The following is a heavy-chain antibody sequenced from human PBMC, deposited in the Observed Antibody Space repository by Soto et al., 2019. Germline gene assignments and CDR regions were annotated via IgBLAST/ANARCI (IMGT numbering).Heavy chain of an antibody. CDR1: GYTFTSYA. J-gene: IGHJ4*02. CDR3: ARVRRVAGTTFDY. Sequence: ASVKVSCKASGYTFTSYAMHWVRQAPGQRLEWMGWINAGNGNTKHSQKFQGRVTITRDTSASTAYMELSSLRSEDTAVYYCARVRRVAGTTFDYWGQGTLVTVSS. V-gene: IGHV1-3*01. CDR2: INAGNGNT. D-gene: IGHD6-19*01.